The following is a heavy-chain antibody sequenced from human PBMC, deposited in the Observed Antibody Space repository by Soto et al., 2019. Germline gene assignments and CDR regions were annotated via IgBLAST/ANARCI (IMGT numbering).Heavy chain of an antibody. Sequence: GGLIRLPNAASEFRFRDYAMPWVRQAPGKGLEWVSNIKNDGDATYYADSVKGRFTISRDNSMNMLFLQMNSLRDQDTAVYYCAAGNPPRDFWGPGTLVTASS. CDR2: IKNDGDAT. CDR1: EFRFRDYA. V-gene: IGHV3-23*01. D-gene: IGHD6-13*01. CDR3: AAGNPPRDF. J-gene: IGHJ4*02.